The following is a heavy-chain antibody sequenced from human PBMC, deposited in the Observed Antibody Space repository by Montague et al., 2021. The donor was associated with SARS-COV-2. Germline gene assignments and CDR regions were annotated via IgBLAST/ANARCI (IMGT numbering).Heavy chain of an antibody. J-gene: IGHJ4*02. V-gene: IGHV4-59*01. CDR1: GVSITTYY. Sequence: SETLSLTCTVSGVSITTYYWSWIRQPPGKGLEWIGYIYYSGSTYYTPSLKGRVSFSVDASKNEFSLRLTSVSAADTAVYCCARGGGDYGGNPFDYWGQGTLVTVSS. D-gene: IGHD4-23*01. CDR3: ARGGGDYGGNPFDY. CDR2: IYYSGST.